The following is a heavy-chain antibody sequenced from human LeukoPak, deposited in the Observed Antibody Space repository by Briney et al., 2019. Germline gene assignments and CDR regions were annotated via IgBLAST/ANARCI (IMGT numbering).Heavy chain of an antibody. J-gene: IGHJ4*02. Sequence: ASVKVSCKASGGTFSSYAISWVRQAPGQGLEWMGGIIPIFGTANYAQKFQGRVTITADESTSTAYMELSSLRSEDTAVYYCARPGLRMTTVVTLLYWGQGTLVTVSS. CDR3: ARPGLRMTTVVTLLY. D-gene: IGHD4-23*01. V-gene: IGHV1-69*13. CDR1: GGTFSSYA. CDR2: IIPIFGTA.